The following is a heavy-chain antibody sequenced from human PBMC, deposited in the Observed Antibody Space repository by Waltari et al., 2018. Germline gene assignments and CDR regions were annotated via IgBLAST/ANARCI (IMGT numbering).Heavy chain of an antibody. V-gene: IGHV4-34*01. CDR1: GGSLSGDY. D-gene: IGHD6-13*01. J-gene: IGHJ1*01. Sequence: VQLQQWGAGLLTPSETLSLTCAVYGGSLSGDYWSWFRQPPGKGLEWIGEIDQSGGTHYSPAFKSRVTSSVDTSKMQFSLKLASVTAADTAVYYCARGNVGYFQHWGQGTLVSVSS. CDR2: IDQSGGT. CDR3: ARGNVGYFQH.